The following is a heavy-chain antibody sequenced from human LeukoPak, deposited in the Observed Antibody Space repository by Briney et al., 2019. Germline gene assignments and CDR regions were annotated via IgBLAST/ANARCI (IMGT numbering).Heavy chain of an antibody. Sequence: PSETLSLTCTVSGGSFSSYYWSWIRQPPGKGLEWIGYIYYSGSTNYNPSLKSRVTISVDTSKNQFSLKLSSVTAADTAVYYCARAAHDSSGYYYEGEYYFDYWGQGTLVTVSS. V-gene: IGHV4-59*01. CDR3: ARAAHDSSGYYYEGEYYFDY. CDR1: GGSFSSYY. J-gene: IGHJ4*02. D-gene: IGHD3-22*01. CDR2: IYYSGST.